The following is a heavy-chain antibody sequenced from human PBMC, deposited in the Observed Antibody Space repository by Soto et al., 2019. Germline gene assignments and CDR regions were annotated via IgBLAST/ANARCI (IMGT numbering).Heavy chain of an antibody. J-gene: IGHJ6*02. Sequence: SETLSRPWTACGGCLSAYYWTWLRQSPGKGLQWIGATNQSGSTTYNPALRSRVTISVDTSKNHMTLSLSSVTAADTAVYYCAKFKNHSFYGLDVCGQRTTVTVSS. CDR3: AKFKNHSFYGLDV. D-gene: IGHD2-21*01. CDR1: GGCLSAYY. V-gene: IGHV4-34*01. CDR2: TNQSGST.